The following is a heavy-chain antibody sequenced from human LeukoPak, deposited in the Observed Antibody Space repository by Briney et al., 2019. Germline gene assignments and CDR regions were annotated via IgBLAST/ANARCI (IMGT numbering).Heavy chain of an antibody. Sequence: ASVKVSCKASGYTFTSYAMHWVRQAPGQRLEWMGWINAGNGNTKYSQKFQGRVTITRDTSASTAYMELRRLRSEDMAVYYCARAAGYCSGGSCYLNWFDPWGQGTLVTISS. D-gene: IGHD2-15*01. CDR3: ARAAGYCSGGSCYLNWFDP. CDR2: INAGNGNT. J-gene: IGHJ5*02. V-gene: IGHV1-3*01. CDR1: GYTFTSYA.